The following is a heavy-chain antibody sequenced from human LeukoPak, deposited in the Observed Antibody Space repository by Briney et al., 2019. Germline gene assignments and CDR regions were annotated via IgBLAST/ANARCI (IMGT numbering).Heavy chain of an antibody. Sequence: SETLSLTCTVSGDFITAYYWSWIRQPPGKGLEWIGYVYYSGSTEYNPSLRSRVTISLEMSKNQFSLRLSSVTAADTAVYYCARVTGYMTEDYFDYWGQGTLITVSS. J-gene: IGHJ4*02. CDR3: ARVTGYMTEDYFDY. CDR2: VYYSGST. D-gene: IGHD6-13*01. V-gene: IGHV4-59*01. CDR1: GDFITAYY.